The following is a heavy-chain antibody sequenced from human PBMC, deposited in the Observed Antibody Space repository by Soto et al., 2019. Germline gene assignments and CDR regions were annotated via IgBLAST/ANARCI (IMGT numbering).Heavy chain of an antibody. D-gene: IGHD6-19*01. CDR2: ISYDGSNK. Sequence: QVQLVESGGGVVQPGRSLRLSCAASGFTFSSYAMHWVRQAPGKGMEWVAIISYDGSNKYYADSVKGRFTISRDNSKNPLYLQMNNLRAEDTAVYYWARGARGAVACTIEYGGQGTLVTVSS. J-gene: IGHJ4*02. CDR1: GFTFSSYA. V-gene: IGHV3-30-3*01. CDR3: ARGARGAVACTIEY.